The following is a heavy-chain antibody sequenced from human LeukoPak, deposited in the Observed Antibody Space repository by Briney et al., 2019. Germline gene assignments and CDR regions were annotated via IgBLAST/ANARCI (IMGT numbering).Heavy chain of an antibody. V-gene: IGHV4-34*01. CDR2: INHSGST. D-gene: IGHD1-7*01. J-gene: IGHJ5*02. CDR3: ANTPRSTTKSWWFDP. CDR1: GGSFSGYY. Sequence: NASETLSLTCAVYGGSFSGYYWSWIRQPPGKGLEWIGEINHSGSTNYNPSLKSRVTISVDTSKNQFSLKLSSVTAADTAVYYCANTPRSTTKSWWFDPWGQGTLVTVSS.